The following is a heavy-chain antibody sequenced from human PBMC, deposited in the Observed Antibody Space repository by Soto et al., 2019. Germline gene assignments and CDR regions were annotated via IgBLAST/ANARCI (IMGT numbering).Heavy chain of an antibody. CDR2: IYYSGST. V-gene: IGHV4-59*01. D-gene: IGHD3-9*01. CDR3: ARAHYDILTDAKAPFDY. CDR1: GGSISSYY. Sequence: ASETLSLTCTVSGGSISSYYWSWIRQPPGKGLEWIGYIYYSGSTNYNPSLKSRVTISVDTSKNQFSLKLSSVTAADTAVYYCARAHYDILTDAKAPFDYWGQGTLVTVSS. J-gene: IGHJ4*02.